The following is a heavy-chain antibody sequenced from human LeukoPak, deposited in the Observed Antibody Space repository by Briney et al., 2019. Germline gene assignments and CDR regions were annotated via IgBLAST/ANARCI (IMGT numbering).Heavy chain of an antibody. V-gene: IGHV4-34*01. CDR3: ARGRRLWFGEPPFDY. CDR2: INHSGST. CDR1: GGSLSGYY. J-gene: IGHJ4*02. D-gene: IGHD3-10*01. Sequence: KASETLSLTCAVYGGSLSGYYWSWIRQPPGKGLEWIGEINHSGSTNYNPSLKSRVTISVDTSKNQFSLKLSSVTAADTAVYYCARGRRLWFGEPPFDYWGQGTLVTVSS.